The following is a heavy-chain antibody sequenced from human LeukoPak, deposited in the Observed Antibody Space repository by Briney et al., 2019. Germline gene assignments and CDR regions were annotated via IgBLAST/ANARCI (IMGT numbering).Heavy chain of an antibody. J-gene: IGHJ3*02. CDR1: GFTFSSYS. CDR2: ISSSSSTI. V-gene: IGHV3-48*04. CDR3: ARVRYYDILAGYYDAFDI. Sequence: GGSLRLSCAASGFTFSSYSMNWVRQAPGKGLEWVSYISSSSSTIYYADSVKGRFTISRDNAKNSLYLQMNSLRAEDTAVYYCARVRYYDILAGYYDAFDIWGQGTMVTVSS. D-gene: IGHD3-9*01.